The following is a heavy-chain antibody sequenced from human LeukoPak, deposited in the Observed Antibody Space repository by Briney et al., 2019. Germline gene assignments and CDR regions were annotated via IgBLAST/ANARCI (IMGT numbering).Heavy chain of an antibody. D-gene: IGHD6-6*01. CDR3: ARDPYSSSSFGSFDY. Sequence: SETLSLTCAVYGGSLNGHYWSWIRQSPGKGLEWIGEGNDSGGTKYNPSLKSRVTISADRSKNQFSLKLSSVTAADTAVYYCARDPYSSSSFGSFDYWGQGTLVTASS. CDR2: GNDSGGT. J-gene: IGHJ4*02. CDR1: GGSLNGHY. V-gene: IGHV4-34*01.